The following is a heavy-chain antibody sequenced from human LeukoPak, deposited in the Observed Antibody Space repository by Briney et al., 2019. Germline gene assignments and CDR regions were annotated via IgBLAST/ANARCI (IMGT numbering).Heavy chain of an antibody. D-gene: IGHD3-3*01. CDR2: IYYSGST. CDR3: ARGVTVLRYDFWSGLEGYYMDV. J-gene: IGHJ6*03. CDR1: GGSISSSSYY. V-gene: IGHV4-39*01. Sequence: SETLSLTCTVSGGSISSSSYYWGWIRQPPGKGLEWIGSIYYSGSTYYNPSLKSRVTISVDTSKNQFSLKLSSVTAADTAVYYCARGVTVLRYDFWSGLEGYYMDVWGKGTTVTVSS.